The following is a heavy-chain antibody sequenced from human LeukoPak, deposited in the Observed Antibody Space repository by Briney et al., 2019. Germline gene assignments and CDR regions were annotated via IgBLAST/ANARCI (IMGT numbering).Heavy chain of an antibody. CDR3: AGGGGWLTDH. D-gene: IGHD4-23*01. J-gene: IGHJ4*02. V-gene: IGHV3-7*05. CDR2: IKKDGSEE. Sequence: GGSLRLSCAASGVTFSSYWMNWVRQAPGKGLEWVAIIKKDGSEEKYADSVKGRFTISRDNAKNSLYLQMNSLRAEDTAVYYCAGGGGWLTDHWGQGTLVAVSS. CDR1: GVTFSSYW.